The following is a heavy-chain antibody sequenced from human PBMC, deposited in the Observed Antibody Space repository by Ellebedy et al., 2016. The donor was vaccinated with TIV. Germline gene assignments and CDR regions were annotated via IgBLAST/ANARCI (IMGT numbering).Heavy chain of an antibody. Sequence: GESLKISCAASGFTFSIYNMNWVRQAPGTGLEWISYLTSSRSTIYYADSVECRFTISRDNANNSLILEMSSLRADDTAVYYGATASAGDHALDFWGQGTLVTVS. D-gene: IGHD4-17*01. J-gene: IGHJ4*02. CDR3: ATASAGDHALDF. CDR1: GFTFSIYN. V-gene: IGHV3-48*03. CDR2: LTSSRSTI.